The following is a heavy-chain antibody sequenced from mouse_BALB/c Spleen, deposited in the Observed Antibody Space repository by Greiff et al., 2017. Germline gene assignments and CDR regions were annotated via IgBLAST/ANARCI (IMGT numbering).Heavy chain of an antibody. CDR3: ARNVKDRYLAY. V-gene: IGHV2-4-1*01. CDR2: IWSGGST. J-gene: IGHJ3*01. D-gene: IGHD2-14*01. CDR1: GFSLTSYG. Sequence: QVQLQQSGPGLVQPSQSLSITCTVSGFSLTSYGVHWVRQSPGKGLEWLGVIWSGGSTDYNAAFISRLSISKDNSKSQVFFKMNSLQADDTAIYYCARNVKDRYLAYWGQGTLVTVSA.